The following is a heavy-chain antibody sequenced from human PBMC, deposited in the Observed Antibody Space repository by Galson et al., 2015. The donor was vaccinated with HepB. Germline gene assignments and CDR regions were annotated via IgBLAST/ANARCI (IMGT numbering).Heavy chain of an antibody. Sequence: SLRLSCAASGFTFSNYGMHWVRQAPGKGLEWVAVIWYDESNKYYTDSVKGRFTISRDKSKNTLYLQMNSLRAEDTAMYYCARDQAAAATFYDYWGQGTLVTVSS. CDR1: GFTFSNYG. V-gene: IGHV3-33*01. CDR3: ARDQAAAATFYDY. J-gene: IGHJ4*02. CDR2: IWYDESNK. D-gene: IGHD6-13*01.